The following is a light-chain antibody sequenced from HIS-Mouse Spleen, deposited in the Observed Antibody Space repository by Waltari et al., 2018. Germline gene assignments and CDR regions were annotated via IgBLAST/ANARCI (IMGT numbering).Light chain of an antibody. Sequence: SSELTQDPAVSVALGQTVRITCQGDSLRSYYASWYQQKPGQAPVLVIYGKNNRPSWIPDRFSGSSSGKTASLTITGAQAEDEADYYCNSRDSSGNHVVFGGGTKLTVL. CDR3: NSRDSSGNHVV. V-gene: IGLV3-19*01. CDR2: GKN. J-gene: IGLJ2*01. CDR1: SLRSYY.